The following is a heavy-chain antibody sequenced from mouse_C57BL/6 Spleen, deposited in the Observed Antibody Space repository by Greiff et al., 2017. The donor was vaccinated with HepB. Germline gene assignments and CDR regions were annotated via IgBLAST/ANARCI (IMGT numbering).Heavy chain of an antibody. Sequence: EVHLVESGGGLLKPGGSLKLSCAASGFTFSDYGMHWVRQAPEKGLEWVAYISSGSSTIYYADTVKGRFTISRDNAKNTLFLQMTSLRSADTAMYYCARRTGSYAMDYWGQGTSVTVSS. V-gene: IGHV5-17*01. D-gene: IGHD4-1*01. CDR2: ISSGSSTI. CDR3: ARRTGSYAMDY. CDR1: GFTFSDYG. J-gene: IGHJ4*01.